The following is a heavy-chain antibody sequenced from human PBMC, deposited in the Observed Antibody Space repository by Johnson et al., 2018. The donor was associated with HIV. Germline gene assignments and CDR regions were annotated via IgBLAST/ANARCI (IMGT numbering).Heavy chain of an antibody. CDR2: ISWYGGTT. CDR3: TKDIGGDGKLDAFDI. CDR1: GFKFHEYD. Sequence: VQLVESGGVVVQPGGSLRLSCAASGFKFHEYDMHWVRQAPGKGLEWVSLISWYGGTTNYADSVKGRFTISRDNNKNSLYLQMNSLRVEDTALYYCTKDIGGDGKLDAFDIWGQGTMVTVSS. V-gene: IGHV3-43D*03. J-gene: IGHJ3*02. D-gene: IGHD5-24*01.